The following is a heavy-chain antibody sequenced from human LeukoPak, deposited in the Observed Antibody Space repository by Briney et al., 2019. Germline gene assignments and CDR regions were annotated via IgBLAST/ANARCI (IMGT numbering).Heavy chain of an antibody. J-gene: IGHJ2*01. Sequence: ASVKVSCKASGGTFSSYAISWVRQAPGQGLEWMGGIIPIFGTANYAQKFQGRVTITTDESTSTAYMELSSLRSEDTAVYYCARGDSGPGYSYWYFDLWGRGTLVTVSS. CDR1: GGTFSSYA. D-gene: IGHD5-12*01. CDR2: IIPIFGTA. V-gene: IGHV1-69*05. CDR3: ARGDSGPGYSYWYFDL.